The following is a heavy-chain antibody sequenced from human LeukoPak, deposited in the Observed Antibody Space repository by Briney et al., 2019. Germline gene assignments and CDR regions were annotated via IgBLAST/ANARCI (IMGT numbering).Heavy chain of an antibody. CDR3: ARDLSGLDY. J-gene: IGHJ4*02. D-gene: IGHD1-14*01. V-gene: IGHV3-11*04. Sequence: KPGGSLRLSCAASGFTFSDYYMNWVRQAPGKGLEWVSYISSSSSTIYYADSVKGRFTISRDNAKNSLYLQMNSLRAEDTAVYYCARDLSGLDYWGQGTLVTVSS. CDR2: ISSSSSTI. CDR1: GFTFSDYY.